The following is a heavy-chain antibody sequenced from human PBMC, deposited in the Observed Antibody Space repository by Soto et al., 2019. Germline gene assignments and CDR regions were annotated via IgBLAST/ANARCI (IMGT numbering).Heavy chain of an antibody. Sequence: ASVKVSCKASGFTFTSSAVQWVRQARGQRLEWIGWIVVGSGNTNYAQKFQERVTITRDMSTSTAYMELSSLRSEDTAVYYCAAGLVGGGSYVYYYGMDVWGQGTTVTVSS. V-gene: IGHV1-58*01. J-gene: IGHJ6*02. CDR2: IVVGSGNT. CDR3: AAGLVGGGSYVYYYGMDV. CDR1: GFTFTSSA. D-gene: IGHD1-26*01.